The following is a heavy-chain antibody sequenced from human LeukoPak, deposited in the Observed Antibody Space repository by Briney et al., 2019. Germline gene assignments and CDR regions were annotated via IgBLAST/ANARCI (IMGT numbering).Heavy chain of an antibody. CDR3: TRSKRGYSYVGYFDY. CDR1: GFTFGDYA. V-gene: IGHV3-49*04. D-gene: IGHD5-18*01. J-gene: IGHJ4*02. CDR2: IRSKAYGGTT. Sequence: QPGRSLRLSCTASGFTFGDYAMSWVRQAPGKGLEWVGFIRSKAYGGTTEYAASVKGRFTISRDDSKSIAYLRMNSLKTEDTAVYYCTRSKRGYSYVGYFDYWGQGTLVTVSS.